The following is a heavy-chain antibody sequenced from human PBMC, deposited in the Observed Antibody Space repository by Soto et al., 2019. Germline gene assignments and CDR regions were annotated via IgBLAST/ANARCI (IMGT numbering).Heavy chain of an antibody. V-gene: IGHV4-59*01. Sequence: QVQLQESGPGLVKPSETLSLTCTVSGGSISSYYWSWIRQPPGKGLEWIGYIYYSGSTNYNPSLKSRATISVDTSKNQFSLKLSSVTAADTAVYYCARSPHRKGLEWVTDNWFDPWGQGTLVTVSS. CDR3: ARSPHRKGLEWVTDNWFDP. CDR1: GGSISSYY. J-gene: IGHJ5*02. D-gene: IGHD3-3*01. CDR2: IYYSGST.